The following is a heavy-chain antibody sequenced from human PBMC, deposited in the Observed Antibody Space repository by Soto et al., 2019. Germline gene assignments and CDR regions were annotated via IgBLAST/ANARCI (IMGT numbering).Heavy chain of an antibody. CDR3: AGSLGNTWDQYCFRC. D-gene: IGHD3-16*01. Sequence: GGSLRLSCAASGFSFSGYSMSWVRQAPGKGLEWVSGISGSGDSTYYVDSVKGRFTISRDNSENTLFLQMNSLTVEDTAVYYCAGSLGNTWDQYCFRCWGRGTMCAVAS. CDR2: ISGSGDST. V-gene: IGHV3-23*01. CDR1: GFSFSGYS. J-gene: IGHJ4*02.